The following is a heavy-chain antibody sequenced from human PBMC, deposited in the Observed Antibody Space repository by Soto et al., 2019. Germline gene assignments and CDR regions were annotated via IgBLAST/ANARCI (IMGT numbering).Heavy chain of an antibody. J-gene: IGHJ4*02. CDR2: IYHTGST. CDR3: ARATGTLRSRNCDY. CDR1: GGSISTVGHY. V-gene: IGHV4-31*03. D-gene: IGHD1-1*01. Sequence: TLSLTCSVSGGSISTVGHYWTWIRQPPGKGLEWIGSIYHTGSTYYSKSLRSRLTMSVDTSKSQFSLRLSSVTAADTAVYYCARATGTLRSRNCDYWGQGSLVTASS.